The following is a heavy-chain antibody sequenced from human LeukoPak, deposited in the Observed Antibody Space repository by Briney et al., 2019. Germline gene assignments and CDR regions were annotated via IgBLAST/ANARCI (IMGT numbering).Heavy chain of an antibody. CDR3: ARDCIGCLGFDY. CDR2: VSAYADDT. J-gene: IGHJ4*02. Sequence: ASVKVSCKASGYTFTNYGISWVRQAPGQGLEWLGWVSAYADDTNYAQKFRGRITMTTDTSTSTAYVELRSLRSDDTAVYYCARDCIGCLGFDYWGQGTLVTVSS. V-gene: IGHV1-18*01. CDR1: GYTFTNYG. D-gene: IGHD5/OR15-5a*01.